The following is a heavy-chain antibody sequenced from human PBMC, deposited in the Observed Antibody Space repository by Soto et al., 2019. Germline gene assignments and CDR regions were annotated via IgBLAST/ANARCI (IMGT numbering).Heavy chain of an antibody. CDR1: GGSISSSNW. J-gene: IGHJ6*02. CDR2: IYHSGST. CDR3: ARADKTPYYYYGMDV. Sequence: PSETLSLTCAVSGGSISSSNWWSWVRQPPGKGLEWIGEIYHSGSTNYNPSLKSRVTISVDKSKNQFSLKLSSVTAADTAVYYCARADKTPYYYYGMDVWGQGTTVTVS. V-gene: IGHV4-4*02.